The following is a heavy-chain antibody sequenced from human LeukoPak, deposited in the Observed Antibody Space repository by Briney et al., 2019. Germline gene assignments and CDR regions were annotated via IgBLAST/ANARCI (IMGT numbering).Heavy chain of an antibody. V-gene: IGHV3-48*01. CDR3: ARGPPIAAAGYFDY. CDR1: GFTFSSYS. D-gene: IGHD6-13*01. J-gene: IGHJ4*02. CDR2: ISSSSSTI. Sequence: GGSLRLSCAASGFTFSSYSMNWVRQAPGKGLEWVSYISSSSSTIYYADSVKGRFTISRDNAKNSLYLQMNSLRAEDTALYYCARGPPIAAAGYFDYWGQGTLVTVSS.